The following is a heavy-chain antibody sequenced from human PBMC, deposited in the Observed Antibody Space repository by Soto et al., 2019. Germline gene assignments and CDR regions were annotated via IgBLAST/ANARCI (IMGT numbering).Heavy chain of an antibody. V-gene: IGHV1-18*01. J-gene: IGHJ5*02. CDR3: ASSPGSAYRCDP. CDR2: ISAYNGNT. Sequence: QVQLVQSGAEVKKPGASVKVSCKASGYTFTSYGISWVRQAPGQGLEWMGWISAYNGNTNYAQKLQGRVTMTTDTATSTAYMEMRSLRSDDTAVHPCASSPGSAYRCDPWGQGTLVTVSS. D-gene: IGHD2-21*01. CDR1: GYTFTSYG.